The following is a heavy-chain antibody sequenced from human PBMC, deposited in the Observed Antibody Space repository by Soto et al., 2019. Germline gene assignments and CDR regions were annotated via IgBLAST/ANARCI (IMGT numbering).Heavy chain of an antibody. CDR1: CGSIRGYC. D-gene: IGHD6-19*01. V-gene: IGHV4-59*08. CDR2: IYYSGST. J-gene: IGHJ4*02. Sequence: SETLSLTNTVSCGSIRGYCWSWIRQPPGKGLEWIGYIYYSGSTNYNPSLKSRVTISVDTSKNQFSLKLSSVTAADTAVYYCASTYSGGWRRDNYFDYWGQGTLVTVSS. CDR3: ASTYSGGWRRDNYFDY.